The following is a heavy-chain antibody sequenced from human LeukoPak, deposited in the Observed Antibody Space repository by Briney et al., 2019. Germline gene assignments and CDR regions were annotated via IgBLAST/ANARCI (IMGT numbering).Heavy chain of an antibody. D-gene: IGHD5-12*01. V-gene: IGHV1-46*01. J-gene: IGHJ4*02. CDR2: INPSGGST. Sequence: ASVNVSCMPSGYTFTNYYVHWVRQAPGQGIEWMGVINPSGGSTTYAQKFQGRVTMTRDTSTSTVYMELSSLRSEDTAVYFCARSVFRGSLFYWGQGTLVTVSS. CDR1: GYTFTNYY. CDR3: ARSVFRGSLFY.